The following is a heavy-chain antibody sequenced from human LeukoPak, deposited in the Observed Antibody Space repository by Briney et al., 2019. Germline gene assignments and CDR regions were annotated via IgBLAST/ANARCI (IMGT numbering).Heavy chain of an antibody. CDR1: EFTFNNAW. V-gene: IGHV3-53*01. J-gene: IGHJ4*02. CDR2: IYSGGST. Sequence: PGGSLRLSCAASEFTFNNAWMSWVRQAPGKGLEGVSVIYSGGSTYYSESVKGRFTISRDNSKNTLYLQMNSLRAEDTAVYYCARGRTELLLYYWGQGTLVTVSS. D-gene: IGHD3-3*01. CDR3: ARGRTELLLYY.